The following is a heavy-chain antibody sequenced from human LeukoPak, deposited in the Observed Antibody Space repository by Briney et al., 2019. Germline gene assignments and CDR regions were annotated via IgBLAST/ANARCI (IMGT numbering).Heavy chain of an antibody. D-gene: IGHD1-26*01. V-gene: IGHV3-66*01. CDR2: IYSGGST. CDR3: ARELLRHFDY. J-gene: IGHJ4*02. CDR1: GFTVSSNY. Sequence: GSLRLSSAASGFTVSSNYMSWVRPAPGKGLEWVSVIYSGGSTYYAHSVKGRFTISRDNSKNTLYLQMNSLRAEDTGVYYCARELLRHFDYWGEGTLVTVSS.